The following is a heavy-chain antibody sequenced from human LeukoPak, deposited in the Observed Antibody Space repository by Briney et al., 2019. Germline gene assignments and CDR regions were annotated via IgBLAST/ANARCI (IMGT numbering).Heavy chain of an antibody. J-gene: IGHJ4*02. V-gene: IGHV4-31*03. CDR3: ARSSMITFGGVIVIPGHFAY. CDR2: IYYSGST. CDR1: GGSISSGGYY. Sequence: ASETLSLTCTASGGSISSGGYYWSWIRQHPGKGLEWIGYIYYSGSTYYNPSLKSRVTISVDTSKNQFSLKLSSVTAADTAVYYCARSSMITFGGVIVIPGHFAYRGQGTLVTVSS. D-gene: IGHD3-16*02.